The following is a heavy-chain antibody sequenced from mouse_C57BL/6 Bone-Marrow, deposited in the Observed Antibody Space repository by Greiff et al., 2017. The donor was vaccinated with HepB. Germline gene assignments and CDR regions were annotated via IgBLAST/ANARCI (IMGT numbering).Heavy chain of an antibody. D-gene: IGHD1-1*01. CDR2: IDPSDSYT. CDR1: GYTFTSYW. V-gene: IGHV1-59*01. Sequence: VQLQQPGAELVRPGTSVKLSCKASGYTFTSYWMHWVKQRPGQGLEWIGVIDPSDSYTNYNQKFKGKATLTVDTSSSTAYMQLSSLTSEDSAVYYCARRVTTVVAVDYWGQGTTLTVSS. CDR3: ARRVTTVVAVDY. J-gene: IGHJ2*01.